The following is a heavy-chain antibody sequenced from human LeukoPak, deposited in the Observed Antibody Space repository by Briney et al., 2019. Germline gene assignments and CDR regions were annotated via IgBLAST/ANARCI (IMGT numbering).Heavy chain of an antibody. CDR2: ISSSSNYI. CDR1: GFTFSSYS. Sequence: GGSLRLSCAASGFTFSSYSMNWVRQAPGKGLEWVSSISSSSNYIYYADSVKGRFTISRDTAKNSLYLQMNSLRAEDTALYYCARLKAAAGSNFDYWGQGTLVTVSS. CDR3: ARLKAAAGSNFDY. V-gene: IGHV3-21*04. D-gene: IGHD6-13*01. J-gene: IGHJ4*02.